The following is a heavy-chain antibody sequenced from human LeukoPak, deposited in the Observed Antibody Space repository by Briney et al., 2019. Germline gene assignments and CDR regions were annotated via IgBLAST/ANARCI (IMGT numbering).Heavy chain of an antibody. V-gene: IGHV3-74*01. CDR1: GFTFSTYS. Sequence: GGSLRLSCAASGFTFSTYSMNWVRQAPGKGLVWVSRIKYDGSSTSYADSVKGRFTISRDNAKNTLYLQMNSLRAEDTAVYYCARDRPDAFDIWGQGTMVTVSA. CDR2: IKYDGSST. CDR3: ARDRPDAFDI. J-gene: IGHJ3*02.